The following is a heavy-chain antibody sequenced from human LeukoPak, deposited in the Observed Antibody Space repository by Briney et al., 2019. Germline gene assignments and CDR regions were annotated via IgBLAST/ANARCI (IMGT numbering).Heavy chain of an antibody. CDR1: GDSINSAAYY. CDR3: ARDNHFWSGYYSFDF. D-gene: IGHD3-3*02. J-gene: IGHJ4*02. Sequence: SETLSLTCTVSGDSINSAAYYWSWIRQHPGKGLEWIGYIYYSGSTSYNPSLQSRVTISIDTSKNQFSLKLSSVTAADTAVYYCARDNHFWSGYYSFDFWGRGTLVTVSS. V-gene: IGHV4-31*03. CDR2: IYYSGST.